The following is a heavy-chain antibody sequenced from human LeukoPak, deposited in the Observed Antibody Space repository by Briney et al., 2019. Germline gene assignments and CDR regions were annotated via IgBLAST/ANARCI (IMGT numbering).Heavy chain of an antibody. CDR3: ARHWRWLQLFDAFDI. Sequence: PSETLSLTCTVSGGSISSSSYYWGWIRQPPGKGLEWIGSIYYSGSTNYNPSLKSRVTISVDTSKNQFSLKLSSVTAADTAVYYCARHWRWLQLFDAFDIWGQGTMVTVSS. CDR1: GGSISSSSYY. V-gene: IGHV4-39*01. CDR2: IYYSGST. J-gene: IGHJ3*02. D-gene: IGHD5-24*01.